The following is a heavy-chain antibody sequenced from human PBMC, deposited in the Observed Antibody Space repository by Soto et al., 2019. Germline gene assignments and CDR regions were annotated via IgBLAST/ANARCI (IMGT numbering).Heavy chain of an antibody. CDR2: ISGSGATT. D-gene: IGHD3-3*01. CDR3: AKAGFWSGYYSLVDY. CDR1: GFTFSSYA. Sequence: GGSPRLSCAASGFTFSSYAMTWVRQAPGKGLEWVSGISGSGATTSYADSVKGRFTVSRDNSKNTLYLQMNSLRVEDTALYYCAKAGFWSGYYSLVDYWGQGTLVTVSS. V-gene: IGHV3-23*01. J-gene: IGHJ4*02.